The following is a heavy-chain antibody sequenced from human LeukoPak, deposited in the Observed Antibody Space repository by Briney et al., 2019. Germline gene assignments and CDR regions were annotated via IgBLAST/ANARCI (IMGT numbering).Heavy chain of an antibody. J-gene: IGHJ4*02. CDR2: ISAYNGNT. V-gene: IGHV1-18*01. CDR1: GYIFTSYG. CDR3: ARDLRGSYDY. D-gene: IGHD1-26*01. Sequence: ASVNVSCTASGYIFTSYGISWVRQAPGQGLEWMGWISAYNGNTNYAQKLQGRVTMTTDTSTSTAYMELRSLRSDDTAVYYCARDLRGSYDYWGQGTLVTVSS.